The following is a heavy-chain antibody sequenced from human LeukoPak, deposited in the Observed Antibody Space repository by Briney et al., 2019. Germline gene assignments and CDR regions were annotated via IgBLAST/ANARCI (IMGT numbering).Heavy chain of an antibody. Sequence: PSETLSLTCTVSGGSISSSSYYWGWIRQPPGKGLEWIGSIYYSGSTYYNPSLKSRVTISVDTSKNQFSLKLSSVTAADTAVYYCARRDYYDSSGYFSYAFDIWGQGTMVTVSS. V-gene: IGHV4-39*01. CDR1: GGSISSSSYY. J-gene: IGHJ3*02. CDR2: IYYSGST. D-gene: IGHD3-22*01. CDR3: ARRDYYDSSGYFSYAFDI.